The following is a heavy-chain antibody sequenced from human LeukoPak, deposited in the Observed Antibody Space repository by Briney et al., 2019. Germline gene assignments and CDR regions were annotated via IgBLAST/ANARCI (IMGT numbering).Heavy chain of an antibody. CDR2: ISTDGYTT. D-gene: IGHD2-15*01. Sequence: GGSLRLSCAASGLAFSAYKMHWVRQAPRKGLVWVSRISTDGYTTDYADFVQGRFTASRDNTKNTWSLEMNSLRAEDTAVYYCVVGGSPGYWGQGTLVTVSS. CDR3: VVGGSPGY. CDR1: GLAFSAYK. V-gene: IGHV3-74*01. J-gene: IGHJ4*02.